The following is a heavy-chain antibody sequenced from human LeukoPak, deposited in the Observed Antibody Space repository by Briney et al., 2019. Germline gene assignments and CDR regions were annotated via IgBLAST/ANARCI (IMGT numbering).Heavy chain of an antibody. V-gene: IGHV3-66*01. D-gene: IGHD6-19*01. CDR1: GFTVSSNY. J-gene: IGHJ6*02. Sequence: GGSPRLSCAASGFTVSSNYMSWVRQAPGKGLEWVSVIYSGGSTYYADSVKGRFTISRDNSKNTLYLQMNSLRAEDTAVYYCARGYRDSSGWYIYGMDVWGQGTTVTVSS. CDR2: IYSGGST. CDR3: ARGYRDSSGWYIYGMDV.